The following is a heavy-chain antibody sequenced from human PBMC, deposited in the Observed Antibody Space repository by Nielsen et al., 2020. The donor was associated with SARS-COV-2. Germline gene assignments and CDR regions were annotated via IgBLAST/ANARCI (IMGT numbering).Heavy chain of an antibody. D-gene: IGHD4-17*01. Sequence: SETLSLTCAVSGGSVSSNDWWTWVRQSPGKGLEWIGEVSHSGSINYNPSLKSRVTLSMDKSKRQFSLRLTSVSAADTAVYFCARGGGRYGPDAFHVWGPGTRVSVPS. CDR3: ARGGGRYGPDAFHV. CDR2: VSHSGSI. V-gene: IGHV4-4*02. CDR1: GGSVSSNDW. J-gene: IGHJ3*01.